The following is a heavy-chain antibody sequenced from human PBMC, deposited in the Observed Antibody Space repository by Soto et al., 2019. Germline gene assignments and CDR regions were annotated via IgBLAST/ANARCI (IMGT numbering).Heavy chain of an antibody. CDR1: GGSISSYY. D-gene: IGHD6-13*01. CDR3: ARHDWSSSSLLYYFDY. V-gene: IGHV4-59*08. J-gene: IGHJ4*02. CDR2: IYYSGST. Sequence: SETLSLTCTVSGGSISSYYWSWIRQPPGKGLEWIGYIYYSGSTNYNPSLKSRVTISVDTSKNQFSLKLSSVTAADTAVYYCARHDWSSSSLLYYFDYWGQGTLVTVSS.